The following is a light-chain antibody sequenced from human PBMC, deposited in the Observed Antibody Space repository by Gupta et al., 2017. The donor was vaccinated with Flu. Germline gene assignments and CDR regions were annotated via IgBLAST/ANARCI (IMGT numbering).Light chain of an antibody. CDR2: GAS. Sequence: EIVLTQSPGTLSLSPGERATLSCRASQSVSSSYLAWYQQKPGQAPRLLIYGASSRATGIPDRFSGSGSGTEFTLTISRLEPEDFAVYYCQHEGSPRYIFGQGTKMEIK. V-gene: IGKV3-20*01. CDR1: QSVSSSY. CDR3: QHEGSPRYI. J-gene: IGKJ2*01.